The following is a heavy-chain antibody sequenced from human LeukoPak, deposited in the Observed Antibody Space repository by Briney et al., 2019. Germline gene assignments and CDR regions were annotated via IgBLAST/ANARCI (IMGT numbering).Heavy chain of an antibody. V-gene: IGHV3-21*01. J-gene: IGHJ4*02. CDR3: ARDEQQLDPFDY. CDR2: ISSSSSYI. D-gene: IGHD6-6*01. CDR1: GFTFSSYS. Sequence: PGGSLRLSCAASGFTFSSYSMNWVRQAPGKGLEWVSSISSSSSYIYYADSVKGRFTISRDNAKNSLYLQMNSLRAEDTAVYYCARDEQQLDPFDYWGQGTLVTVSS.